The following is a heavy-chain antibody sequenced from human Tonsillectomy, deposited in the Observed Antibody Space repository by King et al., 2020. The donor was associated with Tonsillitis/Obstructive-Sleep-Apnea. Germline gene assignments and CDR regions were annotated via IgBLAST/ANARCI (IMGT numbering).Heavy chain of an antibody. J-gene: IGHJ3*02. CDR2: IAYSGST. Sequence: VQLQESGPGLVKPSETLSLICTVSGGSISSYYWSWIRQPPGKGLEWIGYIAYSGSTKYNPSLKSRVTISVDTSKNQFSLKLSSVTAADTAVYYCAREGDAVDAFDIWGQGTMVTVSS. CDR3: AREGDAVDAFDI. CDR1: GGSISSYY. D-gene: IGHD3-16*01. V-gene: IGHV4-59*01.